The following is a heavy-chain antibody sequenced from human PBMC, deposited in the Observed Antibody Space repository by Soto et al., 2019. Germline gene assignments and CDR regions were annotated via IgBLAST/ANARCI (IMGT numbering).Heavy chain of an antibody. J-gene: IGHJ4*02. CDR2: INHSGST. CDR3: AARGTEFY. V-gene: IGHV4-34*01. Sequence: QVQLQQWGAGLLKPSETLSLTCAVYGGSFSGYYWSWIRQPPGKGLEWIGEINHSGSTNYNPSHKSRVTISVDTSKNQFSLKLSSVTAADTAVYYCAARGTEFYWGQGTLVTVSS. D-gene: IGHD1-1*01. CDR1: GGSFSGYY.